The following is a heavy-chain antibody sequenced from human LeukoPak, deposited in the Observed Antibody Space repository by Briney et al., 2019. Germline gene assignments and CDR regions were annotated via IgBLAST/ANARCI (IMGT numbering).Heavy chain of an antibody. Sequence: ASVKVSCKASGYTFTGYYMHWVRQAPGQGLEWMGLINPNSGGTNYAQKFQGRVTMTRDTSISTAYMELSRLRSDDTAVYYCARGDSSGYYTYNDYWGQGTLVTVSS. V-gene: IGHV1-2*02. D-gene: IGHD3-22*01. CDR1: GYTFTGYY. CDR3: ARGDSSGYYTYNDY. CDR2: INPNSGGT. J-gene: IGHJ4*02.